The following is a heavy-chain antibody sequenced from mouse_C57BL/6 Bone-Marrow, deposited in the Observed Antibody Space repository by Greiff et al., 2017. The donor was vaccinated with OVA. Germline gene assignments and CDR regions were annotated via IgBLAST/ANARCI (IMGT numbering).Heavy chain of an antibody. D-gene: IGHD1-1*01. CDR1: GFTFSSYA. V-gene: IGHV5-4*03. CDR3: ARGGGSPFAY. J-gene: IGHJ3*01. Sequence: DVKLVESGGGLVKPGGSLKLSCAASGFTFSSYAMSWVRQTPEKRLEWVATISDGGSYTYYPDNVKGRFTISRDNAKNNLYLQMSHLKSEDTAMYYCARGGGSPFAYWGQGTLVTVSA. CDR2: ISDGGSYT.